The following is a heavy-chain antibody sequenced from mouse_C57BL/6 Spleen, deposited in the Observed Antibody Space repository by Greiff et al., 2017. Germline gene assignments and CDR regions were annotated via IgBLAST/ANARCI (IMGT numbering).Heavy chain of an antibody. CDR2: ISSGSSTI. CDR1: GFTFSDYG. J-gene: IGHJ4*01. CDR3: ARPTTVVGAMDY. Sequence: EVKVVESGGGLVKPGGSLKLSCAASGFTFSDYGMHWVRQAPEKGLEWVAYISSGSSTIYYADTVKGRFTISRDNAKNTLFLQMTSLRSEDTAMYYCARPTTVVGAMDYWGQGTSVTVSS. V-gene: IGHV5-17*01. D-gene: IGHD1-1*01.